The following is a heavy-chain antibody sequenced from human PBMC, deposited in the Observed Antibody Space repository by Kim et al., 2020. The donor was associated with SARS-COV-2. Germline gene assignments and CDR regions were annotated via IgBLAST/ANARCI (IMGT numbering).Heavy chain of an antibody. CDR1: GFTFSSYA. V-gene: IGHV3-23*01. D-gene: IGHD2-8*01. CDR2: ISGSGGST. J-gene: IGHJ6*02. CDR3: AKDQLPHAKAPYGMDV. Sequence: GGSLRLSCAASGFTFSSYAMSWVRQAPGKGLEWVSAISGSGGSTYYADSVKGRFTISRDNSKNTLYLQMNSLRAEDTAVYYCAKDQLPHAKAPYGMDVWGQGTTVTVSS.